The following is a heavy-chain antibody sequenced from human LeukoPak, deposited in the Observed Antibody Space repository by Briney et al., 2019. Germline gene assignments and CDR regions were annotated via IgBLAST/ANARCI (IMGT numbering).Heavy chain of an antibody. CDR2: ISSSSSYI. J-gene: IGHJ3*02. CDR3: ARDTSRSSITMIVVVPRAFDI. Sequence: PGGSLRLSCAASGFTFSSYSMNWVRQAPGKGLEWVSSISSSSSYIYYADSVKGRFTISRDNAKNSLYLQMNSLRAEDTAVYYCARDTSRSSITMIVVVPRAFDIWGQGTMVTVSS. V-gene: IGHV3-21*01. CDR1: GFTFSSYS. D-gene: IGHD3-22*01.